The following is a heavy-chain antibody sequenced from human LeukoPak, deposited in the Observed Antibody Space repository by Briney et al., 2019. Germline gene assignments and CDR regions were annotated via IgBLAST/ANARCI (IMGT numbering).Heavy chain of an antibody. CDR2: IYYSGST. CDR1: GGSISSYY. J-gene: IGHJ4*02. D-gene: IGHD6-19*01. CDR3: ASAPSIAVAGLDY. V-gene: IGHV4-59*01. Sequence: PSETLSLTCTVSGGSISSYYWSWIRQPPGKGLEWMGYIYYSGSTNYNPSLKSRVTISVDTSKNQFSLKLSSVTAADTAVYYCASAPSIAVAGLDYWGQGTLVTVSS.